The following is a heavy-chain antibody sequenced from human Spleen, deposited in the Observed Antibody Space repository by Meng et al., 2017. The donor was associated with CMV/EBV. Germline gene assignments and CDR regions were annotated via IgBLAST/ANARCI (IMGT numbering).Heavy chain of an antibody. Sequence: LDCVACGLTLSRYWMHWVRQVPGKGLVWVSRINKDGSFTTHADSVEGRFTISRDNAKNTLFLQMSSLRAEDTAVYYCTRDLAGRDDYWGPGTLVTVSS. CDR3: TRDLAGRDDY. CDR1: GLTLSRYW. J-gene: IGHJ4*02. V-gene: IGHV3-74*01. CDR2: INKDGSFT. D-gene: IGHD3-10*01.